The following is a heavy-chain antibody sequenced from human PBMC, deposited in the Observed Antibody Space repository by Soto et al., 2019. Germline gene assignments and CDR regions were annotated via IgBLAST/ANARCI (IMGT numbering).Heavy chain of an antibody. CDR1: GFTFSSYA. J-gene: IGHJ6*02. Sequence: GGSLRLSCAASGFTFSSYAMHWVRQAPGKGLGWVAVISYDGSNKYYADSVKGRFTISRDNSKNTLYLQMNSLRAEDTAVYYCARDDLKENKALPIDYYYYYGMGVWGQGTTVTVSS. D-gene: IGHD2-21*01. CDR2: ISYDGSNK. V-gene: IGHV3-30-3*01. CDR3: ARDDLKENKALPIDYYYYYGMGV.